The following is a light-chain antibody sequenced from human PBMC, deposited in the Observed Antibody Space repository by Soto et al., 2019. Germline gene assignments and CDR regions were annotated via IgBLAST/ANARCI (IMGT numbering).Light chain of an antibody. CDR1: QSVSRN. CDR2: DAS. V-gene: IGKV3-15*01. J-gene: IGKJ2*01. CDR3: QQYNNWPLYT. Sequence: EIVMTQSPATLSVSPGERATLSCRASQSVSRNLAWYQQRPGRAPRLLIYDASTRATDIPARFSGSGSGTEFTLTISSLQSEDFAAYSCQQYNNWPLYTFGQGTKLEIK.